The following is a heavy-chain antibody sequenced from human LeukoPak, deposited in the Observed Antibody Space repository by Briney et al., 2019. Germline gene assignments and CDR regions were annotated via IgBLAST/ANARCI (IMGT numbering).Heavy chain of an antibody. CDR2: IYYSGST. Sequence: PSETLSLTCTVSGGSISSYYWSWIRQPPGKGLEWIGYIYYSGSTYYNPSLKSRVTISVDTSKNQFSLKLSSVTAADTAVYYCARQGYYDILTGYYTFDYWGRGTLVTVSS. D-gene: IGHD3-9*01. CDR3: ARQGYYDILTGYYTFDY. CDR1: GGSISSYY. V-gene: IGHV4-59*08. J-gene: IGHJ4*02.